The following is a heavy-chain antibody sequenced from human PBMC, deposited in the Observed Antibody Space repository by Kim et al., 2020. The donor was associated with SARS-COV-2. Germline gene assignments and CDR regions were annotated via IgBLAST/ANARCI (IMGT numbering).Heavy chain of an antibody. CDR3: ARGTWYYDSSGYPMETNWYFDL. Sequence: ASVKVSCKASGYTFTSYYMHWVRQAPGQGLEWMGIINPSGGSTSYAQKFQGRVTMTRDTSTSTVYMELSSLRSEDTAVYYCARGTWYYDSSGYPMETNWYFDLWGRGTLVTVSS. D-gene: IGHD3-22*01. CDR1: GYTFTSYY. V-gene: IGHV1-46*01. J-gene: IGHJ2*01. CDR2: INPSGGST.